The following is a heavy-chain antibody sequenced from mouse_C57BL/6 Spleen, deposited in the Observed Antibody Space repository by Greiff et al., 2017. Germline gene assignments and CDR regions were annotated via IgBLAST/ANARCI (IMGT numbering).Heavy chain of an antibody. J-gene: IGHJ4*01. V-gene: IGHV1-55*01. CDR2: IYPGSGST. CDR1: GYTFTSYW. Sequence: QVQLQQPGAELVKPGASVKLSCKASGYTFTSYWITWVKQRPGQGLEWIGDIYPGSGSTNYNEKFKSKATLTVDTSSSTAYMQLSSLTSEDSAGDYWARGGNYYGSSGYAMDYWGQGTSVTVSS. CDR3: ARGGNYYGSSGYAMDY. D-gene: IGHD1-1*01.